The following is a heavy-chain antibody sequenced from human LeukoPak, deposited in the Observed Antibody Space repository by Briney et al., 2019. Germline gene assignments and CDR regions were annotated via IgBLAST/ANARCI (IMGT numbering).Heavy chain of an antibody. V-gene: IGHV3-30*01. CDR1: GFTFRNFP. D-gene: IGHD2-21*02. Sequence: QPGRSLRLSCAASGFTFRNFPMHWVRQAPGKGLEWLALKSPDGTSQHYADSVRGRFTISRDNSKNTLSLQMNSLTVEDTAMYYCVSDTADWGQGTLVTVSS. CDR2: KSPDGTSQ. J-gene: IGHJ4*02. CDR3: VSDTAD.